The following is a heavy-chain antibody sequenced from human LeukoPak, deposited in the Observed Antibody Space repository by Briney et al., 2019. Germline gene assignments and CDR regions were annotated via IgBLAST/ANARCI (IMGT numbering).Heavy chain of an antibody. CDR1: GGTFTSHA. Sequence: GASVKVSCKTSGGTFTSHAISWVRQAPGQGLEWMGRIIPIFGIANYAQKFQDRVTITADKSTNTAYMELSSLTFEDTGVYFCARGHCSGLTCFSIDFWGQGTLVTVSS. CDR3: ARGHCSGLTCFSIDF. J-gene: IGHJ4*02. D-gene: IGHD2-15*01. V-gene: IGHV1-69*04. CDR2: IIPIFGIA.